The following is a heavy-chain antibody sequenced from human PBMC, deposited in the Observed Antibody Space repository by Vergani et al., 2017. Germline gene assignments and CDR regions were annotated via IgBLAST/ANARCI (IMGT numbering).Heavy chain of an antibody. V-gene: IGHV3-7*03. D-gene: IGHD6-19*01. CDR1: GFTFSSYW. Sequence: EVQLVESGGGLVQPGGSLRLSCAASGFTFSSYWISWVRQAPGKGLEWVANIKQDGSEKYYVDYVKGRFTISRANAKNSLYLQMNSRRAEDTAVYYCARDQGLGYSSGWYEDYWGQGTLVTVSS. J-gene: IGHJ4*02. CDR3: ARDQGLGYSSGWYEDY. CDR2: IKQDGSEK.